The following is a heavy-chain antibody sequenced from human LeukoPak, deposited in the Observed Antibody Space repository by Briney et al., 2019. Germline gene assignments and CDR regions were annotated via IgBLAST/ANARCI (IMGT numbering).Heavy chain of an antibody. CDR2: IGPGSNTI. D-gene: IGHD3-22*01. CDR1: GFTFNIYS. Sequence: GGSLRLSCAASGFTFNIYSMNWVRQAPGKGLEWVSYIGPGSNTIFYADSVKGRFTISRDNAKNTLYLQMNSLRAEDTAVYYCARQSGYYSYYFDYWGQGTLVAVSS. J-gene: IGHJ4*02. V-gene: IGHV3-48*04. CDR3: ARQSGYYSYYFDY.